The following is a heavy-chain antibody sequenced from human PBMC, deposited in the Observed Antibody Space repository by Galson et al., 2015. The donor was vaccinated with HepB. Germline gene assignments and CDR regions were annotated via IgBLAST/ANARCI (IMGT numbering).Heavy chain of an antibody. CDR3: AKDLSYTVTTGYYYYGMDV. Sequence: SLRLSCAASGFTFSSYGMHWVRQAPGKGLEWVAVISYDGRNKYYADSVKGRFTISRDNSKNTLYLQMNSLRAEDTAVYYCAKDLSYTVTTGYYYYGMDVWGQGTTVTVSS. CDR1: GFTFSSYG. V-gene: IGHV3-30*18. J-gene: IGHJ6*02. D-gene: IGHD4-11*01. CDR2: ISYDGRNK.